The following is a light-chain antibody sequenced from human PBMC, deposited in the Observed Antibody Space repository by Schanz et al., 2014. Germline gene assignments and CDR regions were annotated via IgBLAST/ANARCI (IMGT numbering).Light chain of an antibody. CDR2: GAS. CDR3: QQYGSSPYT. Sequence: DIVLTQSPDTLSSSPGERATLSCRTSRSISSTLAWYQQKPGQAPRLLIYGASNRATGIPARFSGSGSGTDFTLTISRLEPEDFAVYYCQQYGSSPYTFGQGTKLEIK. J-gene: IGKJ2*01. V-gene: IGKV3-20*01. CDR1: RSISST.